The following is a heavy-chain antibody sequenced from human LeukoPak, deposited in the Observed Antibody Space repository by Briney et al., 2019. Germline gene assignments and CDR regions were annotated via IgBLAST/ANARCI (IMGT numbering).Heavy chain of an antibody. D-gene: IGHD2-21*02. CDR2: INPNSGGT. V-gene: IGHV1-2*02. CDR3: ARGGSTDSIHSCGGNCYFLDY. Sequence: ASVKVSCKASGYIFTAYHMHWVRQAPGQGLEWMGWINPNSGGTNYAQKFQGRVIMTRDTSISTAYMELSRLGSDDTAVYYCARGGSTDSIHSCGGNCYFLDYWGQGTLVTVSS. J-gene: IGHJ4*02. CDR1: GYIFTAYH.